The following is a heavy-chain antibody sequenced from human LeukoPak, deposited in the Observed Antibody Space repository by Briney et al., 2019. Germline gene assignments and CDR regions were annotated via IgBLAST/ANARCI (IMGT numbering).Heavy chain of an antibody. V-gene: IGHV1-69*02. CDR1: GGTFSSYT. CDR3: ARGFYDSSGYLQYYFDY. D-gene: IGHD3-22*01. Sequence: GASVNVSCTASGGTFSSYTISWVRQAPGQGLEWMGRIIPILGIANYAQKFQGRVTITADKSTSTAYMELSSLRSEDTAVYYCARGFYDSSGYLQYYFDYWGQGTLVTVSS. J-gene: IGHJ4*02. CDR2: IIPILGIA.